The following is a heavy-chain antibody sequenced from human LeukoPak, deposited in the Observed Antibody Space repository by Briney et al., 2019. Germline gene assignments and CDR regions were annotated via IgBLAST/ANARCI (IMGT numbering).Heavy chain of an antibody. CDR3: ARQTLTTSWFDP. D-gene: IGHD4-11*01. Sequence: GESLKISCKGSGYIFTNFCIAWVCQMPGKGLEWMGIIYPGDSDTRYSPSFQGQVTISADKSISTAYLQWSSLKASDTAMYYCARQTLTTSWFDPWGQGTLVTVSS. CDR2: IYPGDSDT. CDR1: GYIFTNFC. J-gene: IGHJ5*02. V-gene: IGHV5-51*01.